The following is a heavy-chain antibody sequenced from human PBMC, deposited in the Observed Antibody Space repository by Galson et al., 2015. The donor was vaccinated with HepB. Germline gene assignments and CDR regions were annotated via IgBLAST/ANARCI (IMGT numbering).Heavy chain of an antibody. J-gene: IGHJ3*02. CDR3: ARGGGGDSSGYYPMGAFDI. V-gene: IGHV1-18*01. D-gene: IGHD3-22*01. Sequence: SVKVSCKASGYTFISYGISWVRQAPGQGLEWMGWISAYNGNTNYAQKLQGRVTMTTDTFTSTAYMELRSLRSDDTAVYYCARGGGGDSSGYYPMGAFDIWGQGTMVTVSS. CDR1: GYTFISYG. CDR2: ISAYNGNT.